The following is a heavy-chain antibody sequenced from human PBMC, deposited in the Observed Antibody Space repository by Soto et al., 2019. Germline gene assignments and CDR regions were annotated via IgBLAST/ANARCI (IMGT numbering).Heavy chain of an antibody. V-gene: IGHV3-30*18. CDR2: ISYDGSDT. D-gene: IGHD3-16*01. CDR1: GFTFSSFG. CDR3: VKDIHFLGIWYFDL. J-gene: IGHJ2*01. Sequence: EQLAESGGGAVQSGRSLRLSCEASGFTFSSFGMHWVRQAPGKGLEWVAVISYDGSDTYFADSVKGRFTISRDNSKNTVYLQMNSLRVEDTAVYYCVKDIHFLGIWYFDLWGRGSLVSVSS.